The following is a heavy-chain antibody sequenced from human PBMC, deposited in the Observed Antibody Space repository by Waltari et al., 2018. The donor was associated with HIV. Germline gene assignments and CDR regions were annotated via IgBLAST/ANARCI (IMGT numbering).Heavy chain of an antibody. J-gene: IGHJ4*02. D-gene: IGHD2-8*01. CDR2: IWFDGNHK. V-gene: IGHV3-33*01. CDR3: ARGDIILMVYTIDY. Sequence: QVQLVESGGGGVQPGRSVSLSCAASGFLCSSYGLLWVRQAPGKGLEWVAVIWFDGNHKYYSDSVKGRFTISRDNSKDTVDLQMNSLRTEDTGVYYCARGDIILMVYTIDYWGQGTLVSISS. CDR1: GFLCSSYG.